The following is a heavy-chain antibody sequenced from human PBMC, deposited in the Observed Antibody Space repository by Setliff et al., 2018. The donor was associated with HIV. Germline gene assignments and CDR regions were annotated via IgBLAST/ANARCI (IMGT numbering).Heavy chain of an antibody. J-gene: IGHJ4*02. CDR3: TKDHLSGWASDC. CDR1: GFTLRSYG. V-gene: IGHV3-33*03. D-gene: IGHD6-19*01. Sequence: SLRLSCAASGFTLRSYGMHWVRQAPGKGLEWVTVLWFDGIRKYYVDSVKGRFTISRDNAKNSVYLQMNSLRVEDTAMYYCTKDHLSGWASDCWGQGTLVTVSS. CDR2: LWFDGIRK.